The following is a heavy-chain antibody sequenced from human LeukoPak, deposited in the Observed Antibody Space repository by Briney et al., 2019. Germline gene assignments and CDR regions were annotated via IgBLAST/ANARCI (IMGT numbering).Heavy chain of an antibody. Sequence: GGSLRLSCTASGFTFVNYAMSWFRQAPGKGLEWVSGISGGGVTTYYADSVKGRFTISRDNSKNTLYLQMNSLRADDTAIYYCARNQQLGGHSYYYYGMDVWGQGTTVTVSS. D-gene: IGHD3-16*01. CDR2: ISGGGVTT. CDR1: GFTFVNYA. CDR3: ARNQQLGGHSYYYYGMDV. V-gene: IGHV3-23*01. J-gene: IGHJ6*02.